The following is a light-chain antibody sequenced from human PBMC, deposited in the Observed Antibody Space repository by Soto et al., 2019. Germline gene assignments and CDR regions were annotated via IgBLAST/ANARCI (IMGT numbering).Light chain of an antibody. Sequence: QSALAQPPSVSGAPGHKFTISCTGSSSNIGEGYDLHWYQQLPGTAPKLLLYGHSNRPSGVPDRFSGSKSGTSASLEITGLQAEDEADYYCQSYDSSMSAYVFGTGTKVTVL. CDR3: QSYDSSMSAYV. CDR1: SSNIGEGYD. CDR2: GHS. J-gene: IGLJ1*01. V-gene: IGLV1-40*01.